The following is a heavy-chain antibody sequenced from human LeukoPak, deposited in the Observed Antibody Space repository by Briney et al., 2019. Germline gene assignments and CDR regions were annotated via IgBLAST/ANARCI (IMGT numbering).Heavy chain of an antibody. CDR3: AKSEVPAAFLFDH. D-gene: IGHD2-2*01. CDR1: GFTFSSYG. V-gene: IGHV3-30*02. CDR2: IRYDGSNK. J-gene: IGHJ4*02. Sequence: GSLRLSCAASGFTFSSYGMHWVRQAPGKGLEWVAFIRYDGSNKYYADSVKGRFTISRDNSKNTLYLQMNSLRAEDTAVYYCAKSEVPAAFLFDHWGQGTLVTVSS.